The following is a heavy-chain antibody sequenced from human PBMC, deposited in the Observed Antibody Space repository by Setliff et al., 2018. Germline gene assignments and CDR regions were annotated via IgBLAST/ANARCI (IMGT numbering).Heavy chain of an antibody. V-gene: IGHV4-59*12. D-gene: IGHD1-1*01. CDR1: GGSISSYY. CDR2: IGHTGSI. Sequence: PSETLSLTCTVSGGSISSYYWSWIRQPAGKGLEWIGNIGHTGSINYNPSLKSRVTISVDTSKNQFSLKLSSVTAADTAVYYCARVNGYNWGSGNWFDPWGQGTLVTVSS. J-gene: IGHJ5*02. CDR3: ARVNGYNWGSGNWFDP.